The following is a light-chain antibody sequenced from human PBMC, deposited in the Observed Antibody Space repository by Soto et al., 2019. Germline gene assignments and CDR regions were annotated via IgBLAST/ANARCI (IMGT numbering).Light chain of an antibody. Sequence: QSVLTQPRSVSGSPGQSVTISCTGTGSDVTAYNYVSWYQQHPGKAPKVMIYDVNKWPSGVPDRFSGSKSGNTASLTISGLQAEDEADYYCCSYAGSLHVVFGGGTKLTVL. CDR3: CSYAGSLHVV. J-gene: IGLJ2*01. V-gene: IGLV2-11*01. CDR1: GSDVTAYNY. CDR2: DVN.